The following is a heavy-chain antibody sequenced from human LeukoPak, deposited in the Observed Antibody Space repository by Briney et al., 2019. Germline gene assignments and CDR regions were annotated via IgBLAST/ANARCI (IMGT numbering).Heavy chain of an antibody. CDR2: IRSKAYGGTT. CDR3: TSGSFGVVNRYYYYYYMDV. J-gene: IGHJ6*03. V-gene: IGHV3-49*04. CDR1: GFTFGDYA. D-gene: IGHD3-3*01. Sequence: GGSLRLSCTASGFTFGDYAMSWVRQAPGKGLEWVGFIRSKAYGGTTEYAASVKGGFTISRDDSKSIAYLQMNSLKTEDTAVYYCTSGSFGVVNRYYYYYYMDVWGKGTTVTVSS.